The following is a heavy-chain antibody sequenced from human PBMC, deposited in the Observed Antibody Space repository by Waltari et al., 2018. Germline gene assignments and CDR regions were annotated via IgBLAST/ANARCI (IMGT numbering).Heavy chain of an antibody. J-gene: IGHJ1*01. CDR2: INPNSGGT. CDR1: GYTFTGYY. Sequence: QVQLVQSGAEVKKPGASVKVSCKASGYTFTGYYMHWVRQAPGQGLEWMGWINPNSGGTNYAQKFQGRVTMTRDTSISTAYMELSRLRSDDTAVYYCATPFGYCSGGSCYSASEYFQHWGQGTLVTVSS. CDR3: ATPFGYCSGGSCYSASEYFQH. V-gene: IGHV1-2*02. D-gene: IGHD2-15*01.